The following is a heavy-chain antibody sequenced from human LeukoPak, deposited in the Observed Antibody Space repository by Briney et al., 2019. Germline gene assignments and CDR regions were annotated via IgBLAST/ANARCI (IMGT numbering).Heavy chain of an antibody. D-gene: IGHD2-15*01. CDR2: ISSTSADI. J-gene: IGHJ4*02. CDR1: GFSFSRFG. CDR3: TQKGGTDH. Sequence: SGGSLRLSCVASGFSFSRFGMNWVRQAPGKGLEWISHISSTSADISYADSVKGRFTISRDNAKNSLYLQMSSLRVEDTAVYYCTQKGGTDHWGQGTWSPSPQ. V-gene: IGHV3-48*01.